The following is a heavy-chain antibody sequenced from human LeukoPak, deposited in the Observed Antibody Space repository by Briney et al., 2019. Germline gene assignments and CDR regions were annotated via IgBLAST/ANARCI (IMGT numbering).Heavy chain of an antibody. J-gene: IGHJ3*02. V-gene: IGHV4-39*01. D-gene: IGHD2-2*01. CDR2: IYYSGST. Sequence: SETLSLTCTVSGGSISSSSYYWGWIRQPPGKGLEWIGSIYYSGSTYYNPSLKSRVTISVDTSKNQFSLKLSSVTAADTAVYYCARRIVVVPAAREGDAFDIWGQGTMVTVSS. CDR1: GGSISSSSYY. CDR3: ARRIVVVPAAREGDAFDI.